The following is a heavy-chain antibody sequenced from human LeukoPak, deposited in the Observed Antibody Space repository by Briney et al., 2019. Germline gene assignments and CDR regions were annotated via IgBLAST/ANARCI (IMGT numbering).Heavy chain of an antibody. CDR3: AKDGCGGDCYSVFDY. CDR2: IRYDGGNK. CDR1: GFTFSSYG. D-gene: IGHD2-21*02. Sequence: TGGSLRLSCAASGFTFSSYGIHWVRQAPGKGLEWVAFIRYDGGNKYYADSVKGRFTISRDNSKNTLYLQMNSLRAEDTAVYYCAKDGCGGDCYSVFDYWGQGTLVTVSS. V-gene: IGHV3-30*02. J-gene: IGHJ4*02.